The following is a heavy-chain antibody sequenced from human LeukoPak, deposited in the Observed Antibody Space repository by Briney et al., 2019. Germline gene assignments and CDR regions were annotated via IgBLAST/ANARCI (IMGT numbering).Heavy chain of an antibody. CDR3: AKAPMGYYYYGMDV. J-gene: IGHJ6*02. CDR2: ISYDGSNK. CDR1: GFTFSSYG. D-gene: IGHD2-8*01. V-gene: IGHV3-30*18. Sequence: PGGSLRLSCAASGFTFSSYGMHWVRQAPGKGLEWVAVISYDGSNKYYADSVKGRFTISRDNSKNTLYLRMNSLRAEDTAVYYCAKAPMGYYYYGMDVWGQGTTVTVSS.